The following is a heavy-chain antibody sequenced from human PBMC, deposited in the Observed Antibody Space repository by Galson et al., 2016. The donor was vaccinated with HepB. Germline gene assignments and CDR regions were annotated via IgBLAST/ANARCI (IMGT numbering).Heavy chain of an antibody. D-gene: IGHD6-19*01. Sequence: SLRLSCAASGFTFDDYTMHWVRQVPGKNLEWVDLISWDGGTTYYADSVKGRFTISRDNSKNSLYLKMNSLRTEYTSLYSCAKDKGSSGFNYFDNWAPGTLVAVS. V-gene: IGHV3-43*01. CDR2: ISWDGGTT. J-gene: IGHJ4*02. CDR1: GFTFDDYT. CDR3: AKDKGSSGFNYFDN.